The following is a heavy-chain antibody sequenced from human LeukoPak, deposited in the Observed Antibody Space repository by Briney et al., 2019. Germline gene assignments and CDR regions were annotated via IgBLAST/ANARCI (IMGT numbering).Heavy chain of an antibody. Sequence: SSETLSLTCTVSGGSISSYYWNWIRQPPGKGLEWIGYISYSGSTNYNPSLKSRVTMSVDTSKNQFSLKLSSVTAADTAVYYCARSGPLGYFDYWGQGTLVTVSS. D-gene: IGHD3-16*02. J-gene: IGHJ4*02. CDR1: GGSISSYY. CDR2: ISYSGST. CDR3: ARSGPLGYFDY. V-gene: IGHV4-59*08.